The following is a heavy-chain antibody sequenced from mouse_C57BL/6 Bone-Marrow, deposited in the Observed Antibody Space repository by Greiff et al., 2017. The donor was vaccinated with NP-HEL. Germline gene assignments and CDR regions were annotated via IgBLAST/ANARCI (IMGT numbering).Heavy chain of an antibody. CDR1: GFTFSSYA. CDR3: ARGHDGYHGYFDV. CDR2: ISDGGSYT. D-gene: IGHD2-3*01. Sequence: EVKLMESGGGLVKPGGSLKLSCAASGFTFSSYAMSWVRQTPEKRLEWVATISDGGSYTYYPDNVKGRFTISRDNAKNNLYLQMSHLKSEDTAMYYCARGHDGYHGYFDVWGTGTTVTVSS. V-gene: IGHV5-4*03. J-gene: IGHJ1*03.